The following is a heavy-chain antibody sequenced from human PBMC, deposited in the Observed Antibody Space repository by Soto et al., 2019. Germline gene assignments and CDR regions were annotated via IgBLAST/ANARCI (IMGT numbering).Heavy chain of an antibody. D-gene: IGHD3-16*01. J-gene: IGHJ6*02. CDR2: ISSSGSTI. CDR3: ARDKRGGAVKDYCYGMDV. CDR1: GFTFSDYY. V-gene: IGHV3-11*01. Sequence: GGSLRLSCAASGFTFSDYYMSWIRQAPGKGLEWVSYISSSGSTIYYADSVKGRFTISRYNAKNSLYLQMNSLRAQGTAVYYCARDKRGGAVKDYCYGMDVWGQGTTVTVSS.